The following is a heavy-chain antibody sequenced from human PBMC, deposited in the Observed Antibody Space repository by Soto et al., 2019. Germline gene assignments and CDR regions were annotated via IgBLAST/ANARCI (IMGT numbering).Heavy chain of an antibody. D-gene: IGHD3-22*01. J-gene: IGHJ4*02. CDR2: IIPIFGTA. Sequence: QEQLVQSGAEVKKPGSSVKVSCKASGGIFSSYAISWVRQAPGQGLEWMGGIIPIFGTANYAQKFQGRVTITADESTNTAYMDLGSFNSEDTAIYFCARGVSGYVWFNEFWGQGTLVTVSS. V-gene: IGHV1-69*01. CDR1: GGIFSSYA. CDR3: ARGVSGYVWFNEF.